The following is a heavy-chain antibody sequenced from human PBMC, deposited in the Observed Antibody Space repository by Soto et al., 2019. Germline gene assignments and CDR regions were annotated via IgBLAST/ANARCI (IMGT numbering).Heavy chain of an antibody. V-gene: IGHV5-51*01. Sequence: GESLKISCKASGFTFSSYSLGWVRHMPGKGLQWMGNIFSSDSSAKYSPSFVGQATISVDRSINTAYLQWSSLKASDTAIYYCGTWRGSSWFDYWGPGTLVTVSS. CDR3: GTWRGSSWFDY. CDR2: IFSSDSSA. J-gene: IGHJ4*02. D-gene: IGHD2-2*01. CDR1: GFTFSSYS.